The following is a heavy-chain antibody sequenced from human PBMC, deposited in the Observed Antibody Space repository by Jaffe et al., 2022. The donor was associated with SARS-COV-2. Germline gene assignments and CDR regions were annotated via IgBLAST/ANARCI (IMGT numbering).Heavy chain of an antibody. CDR1: GFTVSSNY. CDR3: ARDRFRYSYGHAFDI. J-gene: IGHJ3*02. Sequence: EVQLVESGGGLVQPGGSLRLSCAASGFTVSSNYMSWVRQAPGKGLEWVSVIYSGGSTYYADSVKGRFTISRHNSKNTLYLQMNSLRAEDTAVYYCARDRFRYSYGHAFDIWGQGTMVTVSS. V-gene: IGHV3-53*04. D-gene: IGHD5-18*01. CDR2: IYSGGST.